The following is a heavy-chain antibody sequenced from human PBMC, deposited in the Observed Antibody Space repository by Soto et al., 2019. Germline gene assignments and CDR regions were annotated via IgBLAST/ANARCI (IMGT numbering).Heavy chain of an antibody. D-gene: IGHD6-19*01. CDR3: ARDVAGKNWFDP. CDR1: GFTFSHYA. Sequence: QVQLVESGGGVVQPGRSLRLSCAASGFTFSHYAMHWVRQAPGKGLEWVAIIAYDGSKKYYGDSVKGRFTISRDNSKNTLCLQINSLRVEDTAVYYCARDVAGKNWFDPWGQGTQVTVSS. V-gene: IGHV3-30-3*01. CDR2: IAYDGSKK. J-gene: IGHJ5*02.